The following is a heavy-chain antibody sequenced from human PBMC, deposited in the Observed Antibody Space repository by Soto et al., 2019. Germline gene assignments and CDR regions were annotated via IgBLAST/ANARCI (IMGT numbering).Heavy chain of an antibody. D-gene: IGHD3-10*01. CDR3: ARTLRGRGVKYFDD. V-gene: IGHV6-1*01. J-gene: IGHJ4*01. CDR1: GDSVSNNSVA. Sequence: PSQTLSLTCAISGDSVSNNSVAWNWVRQSPSRGLEWLGRTYYRSKWHYDYAPSVRSRITINPDTSKNHFSLQLNSVSPEDAAVYYCARTLRGRGVKYFDDWGHGTLVTVS. CDR2: TYYRSKWHY.